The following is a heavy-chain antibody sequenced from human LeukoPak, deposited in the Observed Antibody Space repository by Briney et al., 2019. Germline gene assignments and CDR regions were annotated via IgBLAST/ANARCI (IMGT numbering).Heavy chain of an antibody. V-gene: IGHV1-24*01. CDR1: GYTLAELS. Sequence: AASVKVSCKVSGYTLAELSMHWVRQAPGKGLEWMGGFDPEDGETIYAQRFQGRVTMTEDTSTDTAYMELSSLRSEDTAVYYCATDRGYSSSSGYHYFDYWGQGTLVTASS. CDR3: ATDRGYSSSSGYHYFDY. D-gene: IGHD6-6*01. CDR2: FDPEDGET. J-gene: IGHJ4*02.